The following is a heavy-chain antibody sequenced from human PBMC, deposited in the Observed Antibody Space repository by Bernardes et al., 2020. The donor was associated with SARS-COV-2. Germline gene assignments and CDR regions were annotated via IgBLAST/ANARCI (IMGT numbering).Heavy chain of an antibody. CDR3: ARDSNWYPVDY. D-gene: IGHD6-13*01. V-gene: IGHV3-7*03. CDR2: IRGDGTKR. CDR1: GFTFSSYC. J-gene: IGHJ4*02. Sequence: GGSLRLSCAASGFTFSSYCMTWVRKAPGKGLEWVANIRGDGTKRNYVDSVKGRFTISRDNAHNSLYLQLDSLRAEDTAVYYCARDSNWYPVDYWGLGTLVTVSS.